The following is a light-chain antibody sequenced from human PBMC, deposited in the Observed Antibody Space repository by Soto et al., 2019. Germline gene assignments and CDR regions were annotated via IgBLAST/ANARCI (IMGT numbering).Light chain of an antibody. CDR2: GAS. Sequence: EIVLTQSPCTLSLSPGERATLSCRASQSVTSNYLAWYQQKPGQAPRLLIYGASSRDTGIPDRFSGSGSGTDFTLTISRLEPEDSAVFYCQQYGTSPLFTFGPGTQVDI. CDR1: QSVTSNY. CDR3: QQYGTSPLFT. J-gene: IGKJ3*01. V-gene: IGKV3-20*01.